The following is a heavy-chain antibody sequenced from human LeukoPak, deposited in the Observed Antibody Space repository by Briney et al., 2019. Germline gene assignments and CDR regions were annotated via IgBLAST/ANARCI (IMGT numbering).Heavy chain of an antibody. Sequence: ASVKVSCKASGYTFTDYYMHWVRQAPGQGLKWMGWIHPNSGGTKYAQKFQGRVTMTRDTSISTAYMEVSSLRSDDTAVYYCARAAKWELLRGGLDYWGQGTLVTVSS. CDR2: IHPNSGGT. CDR3: ARAAKWELLRGGLDY. V-gene: IGHV1-2*02. J-gene: IGHJ4*02. D-gene: IGHD1-26*01. CDR1: GYTFTDYY.